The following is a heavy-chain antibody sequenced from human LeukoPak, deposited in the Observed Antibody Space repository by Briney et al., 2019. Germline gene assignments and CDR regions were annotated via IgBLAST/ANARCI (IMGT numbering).Heavy chain of an antibody. CDR2: ISGSGGST. Sequence: GGSLRLSCAASGFTVSSNYMNWVRQAPGKGLEWVSAISGSGGSTYYAGSVKGRFTISRDNSKNTLYLQMNSLRADDTAVYYCAKSHHVTAIDYWGQGTLVTVSS. J-gene: IGHJ4*02. V-gene: IGHV3-23*01. CDR3: AKSHHVTAIDY. CDR1: GFTVSSNY. D-gene: IGHD2-21*02.